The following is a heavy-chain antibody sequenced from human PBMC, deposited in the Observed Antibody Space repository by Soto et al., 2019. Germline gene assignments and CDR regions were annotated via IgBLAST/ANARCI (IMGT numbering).Heavy chain of an antibody. Sequence: EVQLLQSGGGLVQPGESLRLSCAASGFFFSSYTMSWVRRAPGKGLEWVSVISGSGDSPYHADSVQGRFTISRDNPKNTLYLQMNSLRAEDTAIYYCAKARCTSATCYVPDYWGQGTLVTVSS. CDR3: AKARCTSATCYVPDY. D-gene: IGHD2-8*02. CDR2: ISGSGDSP. J-gene: IGHJ4*02. CDR1: GFFFSSYT. V-gene: IGHV3-23*01.